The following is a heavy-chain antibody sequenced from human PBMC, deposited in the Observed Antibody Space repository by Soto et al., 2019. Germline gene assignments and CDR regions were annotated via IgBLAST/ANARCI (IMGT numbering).Heavy chain of an antibody. V-gene: IGHV4-59*01. D-gene: IGHD3-3*01. J-gene: IGHJ6*02. CDR1: GGSISSYY. Sequence: PSETLSLTCTVSGGSISSYYWSCIRQPPGKGLEWIGYIYYSGSTNYNPSLKSRVTISVDTSKNQFSLKRSSVTAADTAVYYCARVRGRKNYYYYYGMDVWGQGTTVTVSS. CDR2: IYYSGST. CDR3: ARVRGRKNYYYYYGMDV.